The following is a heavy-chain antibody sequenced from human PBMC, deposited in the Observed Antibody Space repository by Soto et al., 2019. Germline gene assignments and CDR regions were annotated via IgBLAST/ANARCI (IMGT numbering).Heavy chain of an antibody. CDR3: ARRTAAFDY. CDR2: IWYDGSNK. Sequence: QVQLVESGGGVVQPGRSLRLSCAASGFTFSSYGMHWVRQAPGKGLEWVAVIWYDGSNKYYADSVKGRFTISRDNSKNTRYLQMHSRRAGDTAVYYCARRTAAFDYWGQGTLVTVSS. V-gene: IGHV3-33*01. J-gene: IGHJ4*02. CDR1: GFTFSSYG. D-gene: IGHD4-17*01.